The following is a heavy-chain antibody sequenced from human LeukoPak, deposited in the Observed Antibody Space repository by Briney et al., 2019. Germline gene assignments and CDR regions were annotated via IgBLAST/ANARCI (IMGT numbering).Heavy chain of an antibody. D-gene: IGHD6-13*01. CDR3: AKVSSSWYQSSHFDY. Sequence: PGGSLRLSCAAPGFTFSSYAMSWVRQAPGKGLEWVSAISGSGGSTHYADSVKGRFTISRDNSKNTLYLQMNSLRAEDTAVYYCAKVSSSWYQSSHFDYWGQGTLVTVSS. CDR1: GFTFSSYA. CDR2: ISGSGGST. V-gene: IGHV3-23*01. J-gene: IGHJ4*02.